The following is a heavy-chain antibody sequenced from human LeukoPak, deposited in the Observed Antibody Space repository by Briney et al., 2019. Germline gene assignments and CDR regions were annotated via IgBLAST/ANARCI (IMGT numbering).Heavy chain of an antibody. CDR3: AKDKAAVAVRYYFDY. Sequence: GGSLRLSCAASGFTVSSNYMSWVRQAPGKGLEWVSVIYSGGSTYYADSVKGRFTISRDNSKNTLYLQMNSLRAEDTAVYYCAKDKAAVAVRYYFDYWGQGTLVTVSS. V-gene: IGHV3-66*02. J-gene: IGHJ4*02. D-gene: IGHD6-19*01. CDR2: IYSGGST. CDR1: GFTVSSNY.